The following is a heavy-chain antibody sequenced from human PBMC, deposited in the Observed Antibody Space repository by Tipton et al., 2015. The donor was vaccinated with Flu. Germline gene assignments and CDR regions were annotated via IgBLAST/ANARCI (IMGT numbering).Heavy chain of an antibody. CDR3: ARHRDEDSSGWPPSDY. CDR2: IYPGDSDT. J-gene: IGHJ4*02. Sequence: VQLVQSGAEVKKPGESLKISCKGSGYSFTSYWIGWVRQMPGKGLEWMGIIYPGDSDTRYSPSFQGQATISADKSISTAYLQWSSLKASDTAMYYCARHRDEDSSGWPPSDYWGRGTLVTVSS. CDR1: GYSFTSYW. V-gene: IGHV5-51*01. D-gene: IGHD6-19*01.